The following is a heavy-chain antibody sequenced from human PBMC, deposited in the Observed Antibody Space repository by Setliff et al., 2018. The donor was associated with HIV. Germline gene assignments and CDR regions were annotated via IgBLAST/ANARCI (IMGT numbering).Heavy chain of an antibody. J-gene: IGHJ6*02. CDR1: GGSISSHY. V-gene: IGHV4-59*11. CDR2: IYYSGST. D-gene: IGHD1-26*01. Sequence: SETLSLTCTVSGGSISSHYWSWIRQPPGKGLEWIGSIYYSGSTNYNPSLKSRVTISVDTSKNQFSLKLSSVTAADTAVYYCARGRNSGSYFCYYYYGMDVWGQGTTVTVS. CDR3: ARGRNSGSYFCYYYYGMDV.